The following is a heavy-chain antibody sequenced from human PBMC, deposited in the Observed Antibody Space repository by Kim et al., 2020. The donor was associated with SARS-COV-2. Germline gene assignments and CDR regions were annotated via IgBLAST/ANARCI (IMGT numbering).Heavy chain of an antibody. J-gene: IGHJ6*02. CDR3: ARERKTYYSSSWFRYGMEV. D-gene: IGHD6-13*01. Sequence: SETLSLTCTVSGGSISSYYWSWIRQPPGKGLEWIGYIYYSGSTNYNPSLKSRVTISVDTSKNQFSLKLSSVTAADTAVYYCARERKTYYSSSWFRYGMEVWGQGTTVTVSS. V-gene: IGHV4-59*01. CDR1: GGSISSYY. CDR2: IYYSGST.